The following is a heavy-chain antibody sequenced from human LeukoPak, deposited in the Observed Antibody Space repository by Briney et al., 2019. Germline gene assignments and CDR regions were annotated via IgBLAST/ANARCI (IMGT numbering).Heavy chain of an antibody. CDR2: IYSGGST. Sequence: GGSLRLSCAASGFTVSSNYMSWVRQAPGKGLEWVSVIYSGGSTYYADSVKGRSTISRDNSKNTLYLQMNSLRAEDTAVYYCARDYPTYYYGSGSYHYGMDVWGKGTTVTVSS. CDR3: ARDYPTYYYGSGSYHYGMDV. D-gene: IGHD3-10*01. J-gene: IGHJ6*04. V-gene: IGHV3-53*01. CDR1: GFTVSSNY.